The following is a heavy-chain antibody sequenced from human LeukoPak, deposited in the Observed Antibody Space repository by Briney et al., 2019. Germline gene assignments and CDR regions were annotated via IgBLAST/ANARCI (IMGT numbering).Heavy chain of an antibody. CDR3: ASLPQGSSSTAIDY. CDR2: INWNGGST. J-gene: IGHJ4*02. Sequence: GGSLRLSCAASGFTFDDYGMSWVRQAPGKGLEWVSGINWNGGSTGYADSVKGRFTISRDNAKNSLYLQMNSLRAEDTAVYFCASLPQGSSSTAIDYRGQGTMVTVSS. V-gene: IGHV3-20*04. D-gene: IGHD6-6*01. CDR1: GFTFDDYG.